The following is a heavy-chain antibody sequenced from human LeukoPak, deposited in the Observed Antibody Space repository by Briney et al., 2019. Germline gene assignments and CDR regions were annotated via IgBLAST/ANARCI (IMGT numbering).Heavy chain of an antibody. V-gene: IGHV3-11*01. D-gene: IGHD1-7*01. CDR2: ISSSGSTI. Sequence: PGGSLRLSCAASGFTFSDYYMSWIRQAPGKGLEWVSYISSSGSTIYYADSVKGRFTISRDNAKNSLYLQMNSPRAEDTAVYYCARVTNWNYVFWFDPWGQGTLVTVSS. J-gene: IGHJ5*02. CDR3: ARVTNWNYVFWFDP. CDR1: GFTFSDYY.